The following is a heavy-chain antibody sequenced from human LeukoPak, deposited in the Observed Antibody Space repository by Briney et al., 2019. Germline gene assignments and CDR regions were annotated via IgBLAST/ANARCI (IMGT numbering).Heavy chain of an antibody. J-gene: IGHJ4*02. Sequence: GASVKVSCKTSGYTFTGFHMFWVRQAPGQGLEWMGWINPNSGGTNYAQKFQGRVTMTRDTSISTAYMELSRLRSDDTAVYYCARDPGIAVSGKYLDCWGQGTLVAVSS. V-gene: IGHV1-2*02. CDR2: INPNSGGT. D-gene: IGHD6-19*01. CDR3: ARDPGIAVSGKYLDC. CDR1: GYTFTGFH.